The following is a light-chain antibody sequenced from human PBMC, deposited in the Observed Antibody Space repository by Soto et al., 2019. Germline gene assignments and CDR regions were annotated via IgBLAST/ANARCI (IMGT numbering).Light chain of an antibody. V-gene: IGLV1-51*02. J-gene: IGLJ2*01. CDR3: GTWDSSLSGGV. Sequence: QAVVTQPPSVSAALGQKVTISCSGTSSNIGNKYVSWYQQLPGTAPKLLIYENNKRPSGIPDRFSGSKSGTSATLDITGLQTGDDADYYCGTWDSSLSGGVFGGGTKLTVL. CDR2: ENN. CDR1: SSNIGNKY.